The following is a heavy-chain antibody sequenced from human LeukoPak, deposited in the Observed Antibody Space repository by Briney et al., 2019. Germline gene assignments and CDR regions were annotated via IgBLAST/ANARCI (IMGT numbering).Heavy chain of an antibody. CDR2: IIPIFGTA. J-gene: IGHJ3*02. CDR3: ARDYFAGGWMVDAFDI. V-gene: IGHV1-69*05. Sequence: SVKVSCKASGGTFSSYAISWVRQAPGQGLEWMGRIIPIFGTANYAQRFQGRVTITTDESTSTAYMELSSLRSEDTAVYYCARDYFAGGWMVDAFDIGGQGTMVTVSS. D-gene: IGHD6-19*01. CDR1: GGTFSSYA.